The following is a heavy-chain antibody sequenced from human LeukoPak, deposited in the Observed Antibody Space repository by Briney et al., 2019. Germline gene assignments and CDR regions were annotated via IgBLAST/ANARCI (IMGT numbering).Heavy chain of an antibody. CDR1: GFTFSSYS. CDR2: ISSSSSYI. D-gene: IGHD3-10*01. J-gene: IGHJ6*02. V-gene: IGHV3-21*01. CDR3: ARDPNGSGSLYYYYGMDV. Sequence: GGSLRLSCAVSGFTFSSYSMNWVRQAPGKGLEWVSSISSSSSYICYADSVKGRFTISRDNAKNSLYLQMNSLRAEDTAVYYCARDPNGSGSLYYYYGMDVWGQGTTVTVSS.